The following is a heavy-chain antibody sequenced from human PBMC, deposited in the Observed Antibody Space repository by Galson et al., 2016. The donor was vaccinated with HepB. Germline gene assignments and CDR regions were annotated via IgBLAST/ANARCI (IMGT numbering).Heavy chain of an antibody. Sequence: TLSLPCTVSGGSISSGNDYWHWIRPPAGKGLEWIGRIYTRGSTHYNPSLKSRVTISVDTSKNQFSLKMSSVTAADTALYYCARECGRRKEGYYYGSGSLSLGAWVYYFDFWGQGTLVTVSS. J-gene: IGHJ4*02. CDR1: GGSISSGNDY. D-gene: IGHD3-10*01. V-gene: IGHV4-61*02. CDR2: IYTRGST. CDR3: ARECGRRKEGYYYGSGSLSLGAWVYYFDF.